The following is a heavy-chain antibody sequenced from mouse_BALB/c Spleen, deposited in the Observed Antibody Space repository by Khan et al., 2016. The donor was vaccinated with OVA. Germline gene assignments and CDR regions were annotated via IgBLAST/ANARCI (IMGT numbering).Heavy chain of an antibody. CDR1: GYTFTSYY. CDR2: IHPSNGGA. D-gene: IGHD2-1*01. Sequence: QVQLQQPGAELVKPGASVKISCKASGYTFTSYYMYWVKQRPGQGLEWIGGIHPSNGGAHFNEKFKNKATLTVDKSSSTAYMKLSSLTSEDSAVYYCARSGYCNPFAYWGQGTLVTVSA. J-gene: IGHJ3*01. V-gene: IGHV1S81*02. CDR3: ARSGYCNPFAY.